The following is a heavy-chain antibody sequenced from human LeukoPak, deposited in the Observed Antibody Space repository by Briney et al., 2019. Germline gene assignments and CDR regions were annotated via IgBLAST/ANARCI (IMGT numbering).Heavy chain of an antibody. J-gene: IGHJ4*02. CDR1: GGSISSGDYC. Sequence: SETLSLTCTVSGGSISSGDYCWSWIRQPPGKGLEWIGYIYYSGSTYYNPSLKSRVTILVDTSKNQFSLKLSSVTAADTAVYFCARGGVTTIAQYDYWGQGILVTVSS. CDR3: ARGGVTTIAQYDY. D-gene: IGHD5-12*01. CDR2: IYYSGST. V-gene: IGHV4-30-4*01.